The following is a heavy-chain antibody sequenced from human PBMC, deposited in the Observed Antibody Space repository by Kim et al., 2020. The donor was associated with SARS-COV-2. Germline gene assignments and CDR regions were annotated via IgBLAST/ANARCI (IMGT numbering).Heavy chain of an antibody. CDR3: ARDLCGGSCYGLDV. Sequence: GGSLRLSCAASGFTFSSYGMHWVRQAPGKGLEWVAVIWYDGSNKYYADSVKGRFTISRDNSKNTLYLQMNSLRAEDTAVYYCARDLCGGSCYGLDVWGKGNTVTVSS. J-gene: IGHJ6*04. CDR2: IWYDGSNK. D-gene: IGHD2-15*01. CDR1: GFTFSSYG. V-gene: IGHV3-33*01.